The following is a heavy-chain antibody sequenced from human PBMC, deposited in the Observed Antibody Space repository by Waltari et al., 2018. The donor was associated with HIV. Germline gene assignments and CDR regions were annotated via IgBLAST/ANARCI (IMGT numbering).Heavy chain of an antibody. CDR1: GFTFSSYS. Sequence: EVQLVESGGGLVKPGGSLRLSCAASGFTFSSYSMNWVRQAPGKGLEGVSSSSTSSRYIYYADPLKGRFTISRDNAKNSLYLQMNSLRAEDTAVYYCAREGFCSNGVCSHYYGMDVWGQGTTVTVSS. J-gene: IGHJ6*02. CDR2: SSTSSRYI. CDR3: AREGFCSNGVCSHYYGMDV. V-gene: IGHV3-21*01. D-gene: IGHD2-8*01.